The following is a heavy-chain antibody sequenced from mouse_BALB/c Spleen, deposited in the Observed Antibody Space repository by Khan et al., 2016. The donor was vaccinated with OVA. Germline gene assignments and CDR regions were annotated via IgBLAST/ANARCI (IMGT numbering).Heavy chain of an antibody. CDR3: ARDRMDY. V-gene: IGHV1-7*01. CDR2: INPTSGYT. CDR1: CYTFSSYW. J-gene: IGHJ2*01. Sequence: VQLQESGAEQAKPGASVKMSCKTSCYTFSSYWMHWVKQRPGQGLEWIGYINPTSGYTEYNEKFKDKATLSADNSSSTAYMQLTSLTSEDSAVYYCARDRMDYWGQGTTLTGSS.